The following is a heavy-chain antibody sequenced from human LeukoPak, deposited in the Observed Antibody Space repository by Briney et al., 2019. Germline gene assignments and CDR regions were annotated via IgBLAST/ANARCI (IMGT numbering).Heavy chain of an antibody. CDR3: ARGPFLPFNANYYYYYYMDV. V-gene: IGHV4-4*07. J-gene: IGHJ6*03. Sequence: SETLSLTCTVSGGSLSSYYWSWIRQPAGKGLEWIGRIYTSGSTNYNPSLKSRDTMSVDTSKNQFSLKLSSVTAADTAVYYCARGPFLPFNANYYYYYYMDVWGKGTTVTVSS. CDR1: GGSLSSYY. CDR2: IYTSGST.